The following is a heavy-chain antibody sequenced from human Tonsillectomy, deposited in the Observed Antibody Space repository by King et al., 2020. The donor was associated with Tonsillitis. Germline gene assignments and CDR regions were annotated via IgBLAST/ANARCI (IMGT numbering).Heavy chain of an antibody. Sequence: VKLVQSGSELKKPGASVKVSCKASGYTFTYYAMNWVRQAPGQGLEWMGWINTNTGNPTYAQGFTGRFIFSSDTSVSTAYLQISSLKAEDAVVYYCARDYYYGSVSYARYGMDVWGQGTTVTVSS. V-gene: IGHV7-4-1*02. D-gene: IGHD3-10*01. J-gene: IGHJ6*02. CDR2: INTNTGNP. CDR3: ARDYYYGSVSYARYGMDV. CDR1: GYTFTYYA.